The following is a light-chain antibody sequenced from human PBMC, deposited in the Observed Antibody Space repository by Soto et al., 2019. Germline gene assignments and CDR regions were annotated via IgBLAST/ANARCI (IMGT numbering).Light chain of an antibody. CDR2: EVT. Sequence: QSALPQPASVSGSPGQSITISCTGTSSDVGGYNFVSWYQQHPGKAPKLIIYEVTSRPSGVSHRFSGSKSGNTASLTISGLQSEDEADYYCNSYATSSTLVFGTGTKVTVL. J-gene: IGLJ1*01. V-gene: IGLV2-14*03. CDR1: SSDVGGYNF. CDR3: NSYATSSTLV.